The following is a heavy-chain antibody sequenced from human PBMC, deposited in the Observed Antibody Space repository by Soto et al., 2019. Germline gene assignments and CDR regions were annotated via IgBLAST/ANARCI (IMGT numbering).Heavy chain of an antibody. D-gene: IGHD3-3*01. CDR3: AGRGGLRFLEWLPAMDV. V-gene: IGHV4-31*03. CDR2: IYYSGST. Sequence: SETLSLTCTVSGGSISSGCYYWSWIRQHPGKGLEWIGYIYYSGSTYYNPSLKSRVTISVDTSKNQFSLKLSSVTAADTAVYYCAGRGGLRFLEWLPAMDVWGQGTTVTVSS. J-gene: IGHJ6*02. CDR1: GGSISSGCYY.